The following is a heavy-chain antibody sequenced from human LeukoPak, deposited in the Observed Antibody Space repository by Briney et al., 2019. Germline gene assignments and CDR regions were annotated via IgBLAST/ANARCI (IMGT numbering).Heavy chain of an antibody. CDR1: GFTVSSNY. D-gene: IGHD5-12*01. CDR2: VYSGGST. J-gene: IGHJ4*02. Sequence: GGSLRLSCAASGFTVSSNYMSWVRQAPGKGLEWVSVVYSGGSTYYADSVKGRFTISRDNSKNTLYLQMNSLRAEDTAVYYCARAHPEGFYSGYEHYFDYWGQGTLVTVSS. V-gene: IGHV3-66*01. CDR3: ARAHPEGFYSGYEHYFDY.